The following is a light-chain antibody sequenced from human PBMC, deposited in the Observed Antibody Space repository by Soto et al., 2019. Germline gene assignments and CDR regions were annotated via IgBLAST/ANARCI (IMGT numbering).Light chain of an antibody. CDR3: QQRSNRIT. V-gene: IGKV3-11*01. Sequence: EFVLTQSPATLSLSPGERAILSCRASQSVAGSLAWYQQKPGQAPRLLIYDISTRAAAIPARFSGSGSGTDFTIPVSSLEPEDFAIYYCQQRSNRITFGQGTRLEIK. CDR1: QSVAGS. CDR2: DIS. J-gene: IGKJ5*01.